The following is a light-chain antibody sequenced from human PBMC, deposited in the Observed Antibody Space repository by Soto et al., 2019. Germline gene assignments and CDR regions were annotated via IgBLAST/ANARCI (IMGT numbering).Light chain of an antibody. CDR3: MQALQTPIT. V-gene: IGKV2-28*01. J-gene: IGKJ5*01. Sequence: DIVMTQSPLSLPVMPGEPASISCRSSQSLLHSNVYNYVDWFLQKPGQSPQLLIYLGSNRASGVPDRFNGSASGTDFTLKISRVEAEDVGVYYCMQALQTPITFGQGTRREIK. CDR1: QSLLHSNVYNY. CDR2: LGS.